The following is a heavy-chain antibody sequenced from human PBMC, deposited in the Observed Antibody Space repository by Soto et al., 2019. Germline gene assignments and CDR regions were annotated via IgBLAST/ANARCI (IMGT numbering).Heavy chain of an antibody. CDR2: IIPIFGTA. Sequence: GASVKVSCKASGGTFSSYAISWVRQAPGQGLEWMGGIIPIFGTANYAQKFQGRVTITADESTSTAYMELSSLRSEDTAVYYCARGRIAAAGYYYYGMDVWGQGTTVTVSS. D-gene: IGHD6-13*01. CDR3: ARGRIAAAGYYYYGMDV. J-gene: IGHJ6*02. V-gene: IGHV1-69*13. CDR1: GGTFSSYA.